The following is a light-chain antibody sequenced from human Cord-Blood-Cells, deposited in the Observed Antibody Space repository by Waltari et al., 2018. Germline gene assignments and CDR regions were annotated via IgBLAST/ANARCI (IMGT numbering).Light chain of an antibody. Sequence: DIQMTQSPYSLSASVGDRVTITCRASQSISSYLNWYQQKPGKAPKLLIYAASSLQSGVPSRFSGSGSGTDFTLTISSLQPEDFATYYCQQSYSTPRGVTFGPGTKVDIK. CDR1: QSISSY. CDR2: AAS. J-gene: IGKJ3*01. CDR3: QQSYSTPRGVT. V-gene: IGKV1-39*01.